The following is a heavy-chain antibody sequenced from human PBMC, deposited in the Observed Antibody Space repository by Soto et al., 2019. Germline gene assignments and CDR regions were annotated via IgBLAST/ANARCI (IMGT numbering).Heavy chain of an antibody. Sequence: EVQLLESGGRLVQPGGSLRLSCAASGFTFSKYAMNWVRQAPGKGLEWVSTVSGSGGSTSYADSVKGRFTISRDNSENTLYLQMNSLRAEDTAVYYCAKLTYGDPVDYWGQGTLVTVSS. D-gene: IGHD4-17*01. V-gene: IGHV3-23*01. J-gene: IGHJ4*02. CDR2: VSGSGGST. CDR1: GFTFSKYA. CDR3: AKLTYGDPVDY.